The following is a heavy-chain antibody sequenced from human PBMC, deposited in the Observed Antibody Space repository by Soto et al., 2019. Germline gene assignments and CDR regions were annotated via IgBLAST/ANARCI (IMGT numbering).Heavy chain of an antibody. V-gene: IGHV1-2*02. J-gene: IGHJ5*02. CDR1: GYPFSDNQ. CDR2: INPKSDDT. Sequence: ASVKVSCKASGYPFSDNQIHWLRRAPGQGLEWMGRINPKSDDTNYAQKFPGRVTMTRDTSIDTAYLELTGLTSDDTATYYCARKHSLDYIRWGLDPWGQGTLVTVSS. CDR3: ARKHSLDYIRWGLDP. D-gene: IGHD4-4*01.